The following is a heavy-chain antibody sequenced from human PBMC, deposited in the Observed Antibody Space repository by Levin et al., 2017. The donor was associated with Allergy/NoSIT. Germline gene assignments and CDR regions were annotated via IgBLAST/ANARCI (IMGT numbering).Heavy chain of an antibody. Sequence: GASVKVSCAASGFTFSSYAMSWVRQAPGKGLEWVSAISGSGGSTYYADSVKGRFTISRDNSKNTLYLQMNSLRAEDTAVYYCAKPGIRYSYGSIDYWGQGTLVTVSS. D-gene: IGHD5-18*01. CDR1: GFTFSSYA. CDR2: ISGSGGST. V-gene: IGHV3-23*01. CDR3: AKPGIRYSYGSIDY. J-gene: IGHJ4*02.